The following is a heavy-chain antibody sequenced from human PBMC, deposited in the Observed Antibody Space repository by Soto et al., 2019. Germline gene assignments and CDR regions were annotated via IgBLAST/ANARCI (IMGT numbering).Heavy chain of an antibody. Sequence: QVQLVESGGGVVQPGRSLRLSCAASGFTFSSYGMHWVRQAPGKGLEWVAVISYDGSNKYYADSVKGRFTISRDNSKNTLYLQMNSLRAEDTAVYYCAKLIVVVTKGNDAFDIWGQGTMVTVSS. CDR1: GFTFSSYG. J-gene: IGHJ3*02. V-gene: IGHV3-30*18. D-gene: IGHD3-22*01. CDR2: ISYDGSNK. CDR3: AKLIVVVTKGNDAFDI.